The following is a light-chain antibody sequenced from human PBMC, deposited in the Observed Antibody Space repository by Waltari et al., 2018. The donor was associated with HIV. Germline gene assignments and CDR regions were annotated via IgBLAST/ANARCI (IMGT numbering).Light chain of an antibody. J-gene: IGKJ3*01. CDR1: QGISNY. Sequence: DIQMTQSPSSLSASVGDRVTITCRESQGISNYLAWYQQKPGKVPKLLIYAASTLQSGVPSRFSGSGFGTDFTLTISSLQPEDVATYFCQKYNSAPPFTFGPGTKVDIK. CDR3: QKYNSAPPFT. CDR2: AAS. V-gene: IGKV1-27*01.